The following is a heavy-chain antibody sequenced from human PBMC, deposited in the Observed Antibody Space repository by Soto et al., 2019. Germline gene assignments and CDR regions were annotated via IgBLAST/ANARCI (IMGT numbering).Heavy chain of an antibody. CDR2: ISAYNGNT. CDR3: ARVRLGSSSWSNYYYYGMDV. V-gene: IGHV1-18*04. J-gene: IGHJ6*02. D-gene: IGHD6-13*01. Sequence: ASVKVSCKASGYTFTSYGISRVRQAPGQGLEWMGWISAYNGNTNYAQKLQGRVTMTTDTSTSTAYMELRSLRSDDTAVYYCARVRLGSSSWSNYYYYGMDVWGQGTTVTVSS. CDR1: GYTFTSYG.